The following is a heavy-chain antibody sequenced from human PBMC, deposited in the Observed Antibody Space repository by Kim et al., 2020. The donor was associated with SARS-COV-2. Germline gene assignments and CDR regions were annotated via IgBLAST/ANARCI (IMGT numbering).Heavy chain of an antibody. CDR3: ARDRGRYQLLSNAFDI. J-gene: IGHJ3*02. V-gene: IGHV4-39*07. D-gene: IGHD2-2*01. CDR2: IYYSGST. CDR1: GGSISSTSYY. Sequence: SETLSLTCTVSGGSISSTSYYWGWIRQPPGKGLEWIGSIYYSGSTYYNPSLKSRVTISVDTSKNQFSLNLNSVTAADTAVYYCARDRGRYQLLSNAFDIWGQGTMVTVSS.